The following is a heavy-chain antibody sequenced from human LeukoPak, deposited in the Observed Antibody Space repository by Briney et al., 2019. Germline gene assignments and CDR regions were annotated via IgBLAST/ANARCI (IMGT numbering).Heavy chain of an antibody. J-gene: IGHJ4*02. D-gene: IGHD6-13*01. CDR2: IKQDGSEK. CDR1: GFTFSSYW. CDR3: ARDPYSSSHWDDY. Sequence: GGSLRLSCAASGFTFSSYWMSWVRQAPGTGREWVANIKQDGSEKYYVDSVKGRFTISKDNAQNSLYLQMNSLRAEDTAVYYCARDPYSSSHWDDYWGQGTLVTVSS. V-gene: IGHV3-7*01.